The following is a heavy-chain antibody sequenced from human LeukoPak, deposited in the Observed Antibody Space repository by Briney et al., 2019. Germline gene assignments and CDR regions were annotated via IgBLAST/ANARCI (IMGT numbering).Heavy chain of an antibody. CDR1: GYTFTSYD. CDR3: ARDSVPLDISCPDY. CDR2: MNPNSGNT. D-gene: IGHD2-2*01. V-gene: IGHV1-8*01. Sequence: ASVKVSCKASGYTFTSYDINWVRQATGQGLEWMGWMNPNSGNTGYAQKFQGRVTMTRNTSISTAYMELRRLRSDDTAGYYCARDSVPLDISCPDYWGQGTLVTVSS. J-gene: IGHJ4*02.